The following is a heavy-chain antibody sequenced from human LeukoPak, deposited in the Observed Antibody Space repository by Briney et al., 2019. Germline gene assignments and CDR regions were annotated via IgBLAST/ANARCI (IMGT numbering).Heavy chain of an antibody. V-gene: IGHV3-23*01. J-gene: IGHJ4*02. D-gene: IGHD2-15*01. CDR1: GFTFSGSG. CDR3: AKGGCRGTCNPLAY. CDR2: FGDSDGSK. Sequence: GGSLRLSCAASGFTFSGSGMSWVRQAPGKGLEWISSFGDSDGSKYYADLLKRRYTISRDNSKNTWYLQMNSLRAEDTAVYYCAKGGCRGTCNPLAYWGQGALVTVSP.